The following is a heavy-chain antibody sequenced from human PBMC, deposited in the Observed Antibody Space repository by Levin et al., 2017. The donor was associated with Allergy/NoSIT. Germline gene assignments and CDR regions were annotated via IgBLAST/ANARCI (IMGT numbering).Heavy chain of an antibody. CDR2: IIPIFGTA. Sequence: ASVKVSCKASGGTFSSYAISWVRQAPGQGLEWMGGIIPIFGTANYAQKFQGRVTITADESTSTAYMELSSLRSEDTAVYYCARDDPPTYLRNSYYYAKSPWFDPWGQGTLVTVSS. D-gene: IGHD3-10*01. J-gene: IGHJ5*02. CDR3: ARDDPPTYLRNSYYYAKSPWFDP. V-gene: IGHV1-69*13. CDR1: GGTFSSYA.